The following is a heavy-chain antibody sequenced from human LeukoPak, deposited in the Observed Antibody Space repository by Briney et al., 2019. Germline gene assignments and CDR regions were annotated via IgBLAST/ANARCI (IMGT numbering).Heavy chain of an antibody. CDR2: IYYSGST. Sequence: PSETLSLTCTVSGGSISSYYWSWIRQPPGKGLEWIGYIYYSGSTNYNPSLKSRVTISVDTSKNQFSLKLSSVTAADTAVYYCATPDYADKSSAFDIWGQGTMVTVSS. D-gene: IGHD4-17*01. CDR3: ATPDYADKSSAFDI. CDR1: GGSISSYY. V-gene: IGHV4-59*12. J-gene: IGHJ3*02.